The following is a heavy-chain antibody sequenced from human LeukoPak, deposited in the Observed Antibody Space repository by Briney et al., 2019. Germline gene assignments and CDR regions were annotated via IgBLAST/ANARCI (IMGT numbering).Heavy chain of an antibody. CDR1: GFTFSSYA. V-gene: IGHV3-23*01. CDR3: AKGPPLRYYYDSSGYYAY. Sequence: GGSLRLSCAASGFTFSSYAMSWVRQAPGKGLEWVSAISGSGGSTYYADSVKGWFTISRDNSKNTLYLQMNSLRAEDTAVYYCAKGPPLRYYYDSSGYYAYWGQGTLVTVSS. J-gene: IGHJ4*02. D-gene: IGHD3-22*01. CDR2: ISGSGGST.